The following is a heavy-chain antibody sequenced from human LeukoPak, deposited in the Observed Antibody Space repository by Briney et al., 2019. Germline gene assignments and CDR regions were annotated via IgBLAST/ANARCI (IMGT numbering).Heavy chain of an antibody. D-gene: IGHD3-9*01. V-gene: IGHV4-38-2*01. J-gene: IGHJ4*02. Sequence: SETLSLTCAVSGYSISSGYYWGWIRQPPGKGLEWIGSIYHSGSTYYNPSLKSRVTISVDTSKNQFFLKLSSVTAADTAVYYCARVGFDWLLYTNYFDYWGQGTLVTVSS. CDR1: GYSISSGYY. CDR3: ARVGFDWLLYTNYFDY. CDR2: IYHSGST.